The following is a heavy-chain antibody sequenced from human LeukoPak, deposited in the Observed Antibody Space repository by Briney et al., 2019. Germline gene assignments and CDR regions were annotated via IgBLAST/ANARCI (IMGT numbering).Heavy chain of an antibody. J-gene: IGHJ5*02. CDR1: GGSISSSSYY. Sequence: PSETLSLTCTVSGGSISSSSYYWGWIRQPPGKGLEWIGSIYYSGSTYYNPSLKSRVTISVDTSKNQFSLKLSSVTAADTAVYYCARWAGDDFWSGYLNWFDPWGQGTLVTVSS. V-gene: IGHV4-39*01. CDR3: ARWAGDDFWSGYLNWFDP. CDR2: IYYSGST. D-gene: IGHD3-3*01.